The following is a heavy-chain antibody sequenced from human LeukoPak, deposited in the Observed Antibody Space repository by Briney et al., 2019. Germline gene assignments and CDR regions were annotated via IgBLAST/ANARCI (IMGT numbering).Heavy chain of an antibody. CDR1: GGTFSSYA. V-gene: IGHV1-69*01. Sequence: GASVKVSCKASGGTFSSYAISWVRQAPGQGLEWMGGIIPIFATTNYAQKFQDRVTIIADESTSTAYMELSSLRSEDTAVYYCARGVTIAPRPGYYYYMDVWGKGTTVTVSS. J-gene: IGHJ6*03. D-gene: IGHD6-6*01. CDR3: ARGVTIAPRPGYYYYMDV. CDR2: IIPIFATT.